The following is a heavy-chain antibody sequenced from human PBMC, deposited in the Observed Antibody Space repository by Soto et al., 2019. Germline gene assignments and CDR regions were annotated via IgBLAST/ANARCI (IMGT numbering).Heavy chain of an antibody. D-gene: IGHD6-13*01. J-gene: IGHJ4*02. Sequence: SVKVSCKASGGTFSSYTISWVRQAPGQGLEWMGRIIPILGIANYAQKFQGRVTITADKSTSTAYMELSSLRSEDTAVYYCAREVGSSWYLDYWGQGTLVTVSS. CDR1: GGTFSSYT. V-gene: IGHV1-69*04. CDR2: IIPILGIA. CDR3: AREVGSSWYLDY.